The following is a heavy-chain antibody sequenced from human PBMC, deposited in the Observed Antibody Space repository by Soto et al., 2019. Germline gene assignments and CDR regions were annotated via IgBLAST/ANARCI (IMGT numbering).Heavy chain of an antibody. CDR2: IWYDGSNK. V-gene: IGHV3-33*01. D-gene: IGHD3-10*01. Sequence: GGSLRLSCAASGFTFSSYGMHWVRQAPGKGLEWVAVIWYDGSNKYYADSVKGRFTISRDNSKNTLYLQMNSLRAEDTAVYYCARDSTGGGSGSWYNWFDPWGQGTLVTVSS. CDR1: GFTFSSYG. J-gene: IGHJ5*02. CDR3: ARDSTGGGSGSWYNWFDP.